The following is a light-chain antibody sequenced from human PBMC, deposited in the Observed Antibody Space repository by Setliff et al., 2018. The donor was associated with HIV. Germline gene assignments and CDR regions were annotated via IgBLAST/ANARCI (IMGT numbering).Light chain of an antibody. CDR2: DVS. J-gene: IGLJ1*01. Sequence: QSVLTQPASVSGSPGQSITISCTGTSSDVGGYNFVSWYQHHPGKAPILMIYDVSTRPSGVSNRFSGSKSGNTASLTISGLQADDEADYYCSSYAGADAFDVFGTGTKVTVL. CDR1: SSDVGGYNF. CDR3: SSYAGADAFDV. V-gene: IGLV2-14*03.